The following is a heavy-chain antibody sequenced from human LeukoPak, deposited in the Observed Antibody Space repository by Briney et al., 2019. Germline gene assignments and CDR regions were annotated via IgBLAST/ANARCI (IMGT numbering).Heavy chain of an antibody. D-gene: IGHD3-22*01. CDR1: GFTFSSYW. CDR2: IKQDGSEK. J-gene: IGHJ4*02. V-gene: IGHV3-7*01. Sequence: HPGGSLRLSCAASGFTFSSYWMTWVRQAPGKGLEWMANIKQDGSEKYYVDSVKGRFTISRDNAKNSLYLQMNSLRAEDTAVYSCARDPLLYYYDSSGYLGSVRFEFWGQGTLVTVSS. CDR3: ARDPLLYYYDSSGYLGSVRFEF.